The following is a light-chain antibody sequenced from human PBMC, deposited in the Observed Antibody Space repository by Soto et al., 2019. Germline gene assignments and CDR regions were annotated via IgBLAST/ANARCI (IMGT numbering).Light chain of an antibody. CDR2: KAS. CDR3: QHDHFFWT. J-gene: IGKJ1*01. CDR1: QNIDSG. Sequence: DIQMTQSPSTLSASVGDRVTITCRASQNIDSGLAWYQQKPGKAPKLLIYKASTLESGVTLRFSGSGSGTGFTRAISRLQPDDFATYYWQHDHFFWTFGHGTRVDI. V-gene: IGKV1-5*03.